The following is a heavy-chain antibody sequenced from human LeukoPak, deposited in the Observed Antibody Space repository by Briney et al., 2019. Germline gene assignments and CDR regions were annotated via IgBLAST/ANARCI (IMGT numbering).Heavy chain of an antibody. CDR3: IKERYSGNYYFDY. CDR1: RFTFSSYG. V-gene: IGHV3-30*18. CDR2: ISYDGSNK. Sequence: GELLRLSCAASRFTFSSYGMHWVRQAPGKGLEWVAVISYDGSNKYYAESVRGRFTISRDNSKNTLYLQMDSLRVEDTAVYYCIKERYSGNYYFDYWGQGTLVTVSS. J-gene: IGHJ4*02. D-gene: IGHD1-26*01.